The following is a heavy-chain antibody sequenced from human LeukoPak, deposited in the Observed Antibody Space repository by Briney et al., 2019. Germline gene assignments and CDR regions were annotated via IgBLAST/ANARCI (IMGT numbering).Heavy chain of an antibody. Sequence: RPGGSLRLSCAASGFTFSSYAMHWVRQTPGKGLEYVSAISTNGGGTYYANSVKGRFTISRDNSKNTLYLQMGSLRAEDMAVYFCARYCNGVTCYSGYDYWSQGTLVTVSS. CDR2: ISTNGGGT. CDR3: ARYCNGVTCYSGYDY. CDR1: GFTFSSYA. D-gene: IGHD2-15*01. J-gene: IGHJ4*02. V-gene: IGHV3-64*01.